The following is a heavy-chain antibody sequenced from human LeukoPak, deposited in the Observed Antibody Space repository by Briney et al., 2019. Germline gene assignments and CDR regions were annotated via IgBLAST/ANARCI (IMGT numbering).Heavy chain of an antibody. CDR3: AREGLGELTLDY. V-gene: IGHV1-8*03. D-gene: IGHD3-16*01. CDR2: MNPNSGNT. J-gene: IGHJ4*02. CDR1: GYTFTSYD. Sequence: ASVKVSCKASGYTFTSYDINWVRQATGQGLEWMGWMNPNSGNTGYAQKFQGIVTITRNTSISTAYMELSSLRSEDTAVYYCAREGLGELTLDYWGQGTLVTVSS.